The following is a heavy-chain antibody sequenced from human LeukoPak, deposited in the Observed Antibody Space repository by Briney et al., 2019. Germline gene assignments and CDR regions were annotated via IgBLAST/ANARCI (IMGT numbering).Heavy chain of an antibody. Sequence: GGSLRLSCAASGFTFDDYTMHWVRQAPGKGLEWVSLISWDGGSTYYADSVKGRFTISRDNSKSSLYLQMNSLRTEDTALYYCARERGSGYGMDVWGQGTTVTVSS. V-gene: IGHV3-43*01. J-gene: IGHJ6*02. CDR3: ARERGSGYGMDV. D-gene: IGHD3-3*01. CDR1: GFTFDDYT. CDR2: ISWDGGST.